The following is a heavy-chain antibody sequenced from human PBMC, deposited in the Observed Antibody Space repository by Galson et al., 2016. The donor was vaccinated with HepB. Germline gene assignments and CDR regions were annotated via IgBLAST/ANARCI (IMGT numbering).Heavy chain of an antibody. J-gene: IGHJ4*02. CDR1: GYTFTSYI. CDR3: TTNRRGAGSIDF. V-gene: IGHV1-3*01. Sequence: SVKVSCKASGYTFTSYIMHWVRQAPGHRLEWMGWINAGNGNTKYSQKFQGRVTITRDTSASTAYMELSSLRSEDTAMYYCTTNRRGAGSIDFWGQGTLVTVSS. CDR2: INAGNGNT. D-gene: IGHD1-14*01.